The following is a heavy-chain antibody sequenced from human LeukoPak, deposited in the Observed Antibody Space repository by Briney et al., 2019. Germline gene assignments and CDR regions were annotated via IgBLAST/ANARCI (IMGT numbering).Heavy chain of an antibody. V-gene: IGHV3-13*01. J-gene: IGHJ4*02. CDR3: ARGLMEYCNHTSCPFDY. CDR2: IGTAADT. Sequence: PGGSLRLSCAASGFTFSIYAMSWVRQATGKGLEWVSAIGTAADTFYPGSVKGRFTISRENDKNSVYLHMNSLRAEDTAVYYCARGLMEYCNHTSCPFDYWGQGILVTVSS. CDR1: GFTFSIYA. D-gene: IGHD2-2*01.